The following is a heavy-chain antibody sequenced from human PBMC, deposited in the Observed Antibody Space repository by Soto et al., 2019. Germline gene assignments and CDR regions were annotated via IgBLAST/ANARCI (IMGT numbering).Heavy chain of an antibody. CDR3: TTDPQGGYSSSLASWFDP. Sequence: GGSLRLSCAASGFTFSNAWMSWVRQAPGQGLEWVGTIKSKTDGGTTDYAAPVKGRFTISRDDSKNTLYLQMNSLKTEDTAVYYCTTDPQGGYSSSLASWFDPWGQGTLVTVSS. CDR1: GFTFSNAW. D-gene: IGHD6-6*01. J-gene: IGHJ5*02. CDR2: IKSKTDGGTT. V-gene: IGHV3-15*01.